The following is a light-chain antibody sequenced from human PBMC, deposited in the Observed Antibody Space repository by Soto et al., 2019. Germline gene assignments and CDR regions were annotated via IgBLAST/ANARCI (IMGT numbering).Light chain of an antibody. Sequence: LTQPASVSGSPGQSITISCTGTSSDVGGYNYVSWYQQHPGKAPKLMIYDVSNRPSGVSNRFSGSKSGNTASLTISGLQAEDEADYYCSSYTSSSTYYVFGTGTKVTVL. CDR3: SSYTSSSTYYV. CDR1: SSDVGGYNY. J-gene: IGLJ1*01. V-gene: IGLV2-14*01. CDR2: DVS.